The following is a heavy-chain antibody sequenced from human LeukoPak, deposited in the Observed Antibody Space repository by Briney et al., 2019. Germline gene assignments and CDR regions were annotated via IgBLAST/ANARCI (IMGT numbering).Heavy chain of an antibody. CDR2: IYPGDSDT. J-gene: IGHJ4*02. Sequence: GESLKISCKGSGYSFTTCWIGWVRQMPGKGLEWMGIIYPGDSDTRYSPSFQGQVTIPADKSISTAYLQWSSLKASDTAMYYCARSEMATVLSQDYWGQGTLVTVSS. D-gene: IGHD5-24*01. CDR3: ARSEMATVLSQDY. V-gene: IGHV5-51*01. CDR1: GYSFTTCW.